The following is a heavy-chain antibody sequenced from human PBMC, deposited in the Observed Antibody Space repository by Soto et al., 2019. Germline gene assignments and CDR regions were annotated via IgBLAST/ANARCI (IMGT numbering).Heavy chain of an antibody. J-gene: IGHJ4*02. CDR3: AKELHTSSGWSQVIY. CDR2: ISYDGSNK. V-gene: IGHV3-30*18. D-gene: IGHD6-19*01. Sequence: GGSLRLSCAASGFIFSNYAMHWVRQAPGKGLEWVAVISYDGSNKYYADSVKGRFTISRDNSKKTLYLQMNSLRAEDTAVYYCAKELHTSSGWSQVIYWGQGTLVTVSS. CDR1: GFIFSNYA.